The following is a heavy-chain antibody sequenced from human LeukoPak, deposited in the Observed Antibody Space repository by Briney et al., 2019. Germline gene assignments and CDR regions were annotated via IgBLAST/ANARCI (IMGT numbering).Heavy chain of an antibody. V-gene: IGHV3-15*01. J-gene: IGHJ4*02. CDR3: TTDPGGAVAVSYFDY. CDR2: IKSKTDGGTT. D-gene: IGHD6-19*01. CDR1: GFTFSNAW. Sequence: SGSLRLSCAASGFTFSNAWMSWVRQAPGKGLEWVGRIKSKTDGGTTDYAAPVKGRFTISRDDSKNTLYLRMNSLKTEDTAVYYCTTDPGGAVAVSYFDYWGQGTLVTVSS.